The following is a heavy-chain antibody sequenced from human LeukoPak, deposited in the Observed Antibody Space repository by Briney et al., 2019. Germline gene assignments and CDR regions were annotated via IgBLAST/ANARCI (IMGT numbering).Heavy chain of an antibody. CDR1: GYTFTGYY. CDR3: ARGPDSSGWYSVY. V-gene: IGHV1-2*02. Sequence: ASVKVSCKASGYTFTGYYMHWVRQAPGQGLEWMGWINPNSGGTNYAQKFQGRVTMTRNTSISTAYMELSSLRSEDTAVYYCARGPDSSGWYSVYWGQGTLVTVSS. J-gene: IGHJ4*02. D-gene: IGHD6-19*01. CDR2: INPNSGGT.